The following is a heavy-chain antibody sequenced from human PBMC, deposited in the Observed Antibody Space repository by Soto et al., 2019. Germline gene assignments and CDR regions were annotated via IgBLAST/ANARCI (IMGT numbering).Heavy chain of an antibody. J-gene: IGHJ4*02. V-gene: IGHV3-23*01. CDR3: AKGRSIRFFGWSLDY. CDR1: GFTFSIFA. CDR2: ISGSGGVT. Sequence: EVQLLESGGGLVQPGGSLRLSCAASGFTFSIFAMSWVRQVPGKGLEWVSAISGSGGVTHYADSVKARFTISRDNSRNTVSLQMTSLRAEDTAIYYCAKGRSIRFFGWSLDYLGQGNLVTVSS. D-gene: IGHD3-9*01.